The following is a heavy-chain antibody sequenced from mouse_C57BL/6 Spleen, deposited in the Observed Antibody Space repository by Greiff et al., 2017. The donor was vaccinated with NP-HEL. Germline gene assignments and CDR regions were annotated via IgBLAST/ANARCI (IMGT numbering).Heavy chain of an antibody. CDR2: INPSNGGT. V-gene: IGHV1-53*01. D-gene: IGHD2-3*01. CDR3: ARSGGYYLYAMDY. CDR1: GYTFTSYW. J-gene: IGHJ4*01. Sequence: QVQLKQPGTELVKPGASVKLSCKASGYTFTSYWMHWVKQRPGQGLEWIGNINPSNGGTNYNEKFKSKATLTVDKSSSTAYMQLSSLTSEDSAVYYCARSGGYYLYAMDYWGQGTSVTVSS.